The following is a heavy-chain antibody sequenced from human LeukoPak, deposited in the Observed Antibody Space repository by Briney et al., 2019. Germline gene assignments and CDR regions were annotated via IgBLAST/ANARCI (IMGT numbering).Heavy chain of an antibody. CDR1: GGSISSYY. D-gene: IGHD1-26*01. J-gene: IGHJ6*02. V-gene: IGHV4-59*01. CDR2: IYYSGST. Sequence: SETLSLTCTVSGGSISSYYWSWLRQPPGKGLEWIGYIYYSGSTNYNPSLKSRVTISVDTSKNQFSLKLSSVTAADTAVYYYARGRSNYYGMDVWGQGTTVTVSS. CDR3: ARGRSNYYGMDV.